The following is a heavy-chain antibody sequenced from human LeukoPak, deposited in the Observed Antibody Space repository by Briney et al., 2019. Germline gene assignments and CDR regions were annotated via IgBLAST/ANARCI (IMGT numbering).Heavy chain of an antibody. Sequence: PGGSLRLSCAASGFTFSSYSMNWVRQAPGKGLEWVSYISSSSSTIYYADSVKGRFTISSDNAKNSLYLQMNSLRAEDTAVYYCARRRLQVSVAGNDYWGQGTLVTLSS. V-gene: IGHV3-48*04. CDR3: ARRRLQVSVAGNDY. CDR1: GFTFSSYS. J-gene: IGHJ4*02. CDR2: ISSSSSTI. D-gene: IGHD6-19*01.